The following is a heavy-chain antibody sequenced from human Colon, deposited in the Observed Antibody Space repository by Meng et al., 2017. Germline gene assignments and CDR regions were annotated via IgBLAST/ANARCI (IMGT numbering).Heavy chain of an antibody. CDR2: IHPTSGKT. V-gene: IGHV1-8*01. J-gene: IGHJ2*01. CDR3: AKIKKLGTLGLGYWYFDL. D-gene: IGHD7-27*01. Sequence: QRQLVQPGAEVKKPGDALKVSCKASGYTFASYEINWVRQAPGQGLEWMGWIHPTSGKTVYAQKFEGRVTFTRNASISTAYMELSGLRSEDTAVFYCAKIKKLGTLGLGYWYFDLWGRGTLVTVSS. CDR1: GYTFASYE.